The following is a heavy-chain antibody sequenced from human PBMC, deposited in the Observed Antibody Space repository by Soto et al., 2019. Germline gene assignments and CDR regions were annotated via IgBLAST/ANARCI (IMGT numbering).Heavy chain of an antibody. V-gene: IGHV3-33*01. J-gene: IGHJ4*02. D-gene: IGHD3-10*01. CDR2: IWYDGSDK. CDR1: GFTFSSYG. Sequence: GGSLRLSCAASGFTFSSYGMHWVRQAPGKGLEWVTIIWYDGSDKYYADSVKGRFTISRDNSKNTLYLQMDSLRAEDTAVYYCARGGNSLDSWGQGTLVTVSS. CDR3: ARGGNSLDS.